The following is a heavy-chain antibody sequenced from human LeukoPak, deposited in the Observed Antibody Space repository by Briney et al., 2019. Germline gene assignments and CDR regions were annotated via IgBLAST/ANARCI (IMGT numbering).Heavy chain of an antibody. CDR3: ARGGIAAAGTFDY. J-gene: IGHJ4*02. D-gene: IGHD6-13*01. Sequence: PGGSLRLSCAASGFTFSSYSMNWVRQAPGKGLEWVSSISSSSSYIYYADSVKGRFTTSRDNAKNSPYMQMNSLRAEDTAVYYCARGGIAAAGTFDYWGQGTLVTVSS. CDR1: GFTFSSYS. V-gene: IGHV3-21*01. CDR2: ISSSSSYI.